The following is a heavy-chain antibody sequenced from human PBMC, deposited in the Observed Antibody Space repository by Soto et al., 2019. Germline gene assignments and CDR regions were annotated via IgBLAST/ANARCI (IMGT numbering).Heavy chain of an antibody. CDR3: ARTTVTTMEDYGMDV. Sequence: QVQLVQSGAEVKKPGASLKVSCKASGYTFTSYDINWVRQATGQGLEWMGWMNTNSGNTGYAQKFQGRVTMTRNTSISTAYMELSSLRSEDTAVYYCARTTVTTMEDYGMDVWGQGTTVTVSS. J-gene: IGHJ6*02. CDR2: MNTNSGNT. CDR1: GYTFTSYD. V-gene: IGHV1-8*01. D-gene: IGHD4-4*01.